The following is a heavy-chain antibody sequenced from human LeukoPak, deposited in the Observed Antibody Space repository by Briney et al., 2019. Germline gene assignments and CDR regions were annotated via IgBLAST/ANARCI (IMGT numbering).Heavy chain of an antibody. V-gene: IGHV4-34*01. Sequence: PSETLSLTCAVYGGSFSGYYWSWIRQPPGKGLEWIGEINHSGSTNYNPSLKSRVTISVDTSKNQFSLKLSSVTAADTAVHYCASPLDENHDYALGSWGQGTMVTVSS. J-gene: IGHJ3*01. CDR2: INHSGST. CDR1: GGSFSGYY. CDR3: ASPLDENHDYALGS. D-gene: IGHD4-17*01.